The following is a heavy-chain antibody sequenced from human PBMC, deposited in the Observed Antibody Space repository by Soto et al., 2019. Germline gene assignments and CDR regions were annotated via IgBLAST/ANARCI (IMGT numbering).Heavy chain of an antibody. CDR3: ARDDAYSGNGMEV. CDR1: GFTFSNYG. Sequence: QVQLVESGGGVVQPGRSLRLSCAASGFTFSNYGMHWVRQAPGKGLEWVAVILNDGSNRYHADSVKDRFTISRDNSKNMLSLQMNSLRAEDTAVYYWARDDAYSGNGMEVWGQGATVTVS. V-gene: IGHV3-33*01. D-gene: IGHD3-10*01. CDR2: ILNDGSNR. J-gene: IGHJ6*02.